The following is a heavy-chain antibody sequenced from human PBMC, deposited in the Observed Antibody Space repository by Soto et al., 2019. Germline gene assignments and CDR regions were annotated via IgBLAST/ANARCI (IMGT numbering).Heavy chain of an antibody. J-gene: IGHJ6*02. V-gene: IGHV3-23*01. CDR1: GFTFSSYA. CDR2: ISGSGGST. D-gene: IGHD4-17*01. Sequence: GGSLRLSCAASGFTFSSYAMSWVRQAPGKGLEWVSGISGSGGSTYYADSVKGRFTISRDNSKNTLHLQMNSLRAEDTAVYYCAKEVTTSLNYYYYGMDVWGPGTTVTVSS. CDR3: AKEVTTSLNYYYYGMDV.